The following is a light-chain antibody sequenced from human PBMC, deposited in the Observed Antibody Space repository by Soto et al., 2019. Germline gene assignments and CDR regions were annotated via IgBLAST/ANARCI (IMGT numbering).Light chain of an antibody. J-gene: IGKJ4*01. V-gene: IGKV3-15*01. Sequence: EVVMTQSPATLSVSPGERATLSCRASQRISRNLAWYQQRPGQAPRLLIYGASTRATGIPDRFSGSGSGTDFTLTISSLQSEDFAVYYCQQYDKWPPLTFGGGTKVQIE. CDR3: QQYDKWPPLT. CDR2: GAS. CDR1: QRISRN.